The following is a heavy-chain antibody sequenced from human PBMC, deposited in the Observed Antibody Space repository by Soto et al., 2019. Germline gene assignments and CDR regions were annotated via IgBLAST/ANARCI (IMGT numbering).Heavy chain of an antibody. CDR2: IIPIFGTA. J-gene: IGHJ5*02. V-gene: IGHV1-69*13. Sequence: SVKVSCKASGGTFSSYAISWVRQAPGQGLEWMGGIIPIFGTANYAQKFQGRVTITADESTSTAYMELSSLRSEDTAVYYCARVVLYSSGARCYYNCFDTWGQGTLVTVSS. CDR3: ARVVLYSSGARCYYNCFDT. D-gene: IGHD2-15*01. CDR1: GGTFSSYA.